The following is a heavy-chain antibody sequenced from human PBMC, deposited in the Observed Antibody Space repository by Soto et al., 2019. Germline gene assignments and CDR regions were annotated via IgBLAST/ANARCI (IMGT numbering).Heavy chain of an antibody. CDR1: GYTFTSYY. D-gene: IGHD2-2*01. CDR2: INPSGGST. V-gene: IGHV1-46*03. Sequence: QVQLVQSGAEVKKPGASVKVSCKASGYTFTSYYMHWVRQAPGQGLEWMGIINPSGGSTSYAQKFQGRVTMTRDTSTSTVYMELSSLRSEDTAVYYCARVVVPAALHYRTNWFDPWGQGTLVTVSS. CDR3: ARVVVPAALHYRTNWFDP. J-gene: IGHJ5*02.